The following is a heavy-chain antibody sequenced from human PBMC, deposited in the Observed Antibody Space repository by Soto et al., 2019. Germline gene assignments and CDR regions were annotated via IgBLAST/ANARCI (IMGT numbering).Heavy chain of an antibody. D-gene: IGHD3-10*01. CDR2: ISRSSTGI. V-gene: IGHV3-48*02. Sequence: EVQLVESGGGLVQPGGSLRLSCAASGFTFSLYSMSWVRQAPGKGLAWVSYISRSSTGIHYADSVKGRITISRDDATNSMHLQMNSLRDGDAAVYYCARAVTWGLDVGGQGTTVSISS. CDR3: ARAVTWGLDV. J-gene: IGHJ6*02. CDR1: GFTFSLYS.